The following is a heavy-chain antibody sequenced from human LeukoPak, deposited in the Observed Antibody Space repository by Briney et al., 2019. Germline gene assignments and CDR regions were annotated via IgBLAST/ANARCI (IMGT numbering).Heavy chain of an antibody. CDR2: IKHDGSEI. D-gene: IGHD2-2*02. V-gene: IGHV3-7*05. CDR1: GFTFCTYW. Sequence: GVLRLSCSASGFTFCTYWVKWGRQAPGKGVEGGAHIKHDGSEINYMDSVKGRFTISRDNAKNSLYLQMNSLRTEDTAVYYCARGYCSSTSCYKNWFDPWGQGTLVTVSS. CDR3: ARGYCSSTSCYKNWFDP. J-gene: IGHJ5*02.